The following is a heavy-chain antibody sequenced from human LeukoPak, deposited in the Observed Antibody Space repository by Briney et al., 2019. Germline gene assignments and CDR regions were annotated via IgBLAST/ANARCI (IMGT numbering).Heavy chain of an antibody. Sequence: PGGSLRLSCAASGFTFSSYAVSWVRQAPGKGLEWVSGISGSDGTTYYADSVKGRFTISRDNSRNTLYLQMNSLRAEDTAVYYCAKVDSSGYYSKNFHYWGQGSLVTVSS. V-gene: IGHV3-23*01. CDR1: GFTFSSYA. J-gene: IGHJ4*02. D-gene: IGHD3-22*01. CDR3: AKVDSSGYYSKNFHY. CDR2: ISGSDGTT.